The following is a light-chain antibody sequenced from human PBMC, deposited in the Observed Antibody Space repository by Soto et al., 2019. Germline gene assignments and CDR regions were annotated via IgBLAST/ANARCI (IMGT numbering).Light chain of an antibody. V-gene: IGKV3-15*01. Sequence: EIVMTQSPATLSMSPGERATLSCWASQSISSNLAWYQQKPGQAPRLLIYGASTRATGVPARFSGSGSGTEFTLSISSLQSEHFAVYYCQQYDSWPLTFGGGTKVEIK. CDR2: GAS. CDR1: QSISSN. J-gene: IGKJ4*01. CDR3: QQYDSWPLT.